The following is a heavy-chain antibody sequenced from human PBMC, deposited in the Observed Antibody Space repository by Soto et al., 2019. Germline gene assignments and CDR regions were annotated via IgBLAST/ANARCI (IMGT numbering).Heavy chain of an antibody. D-gene: IGHD6-6*01. V-gene: IGHV3-30-3*01. CDR3: ARDLESRSSNTHHYYYYYGMDV. J-gene: IGHJ6*02. Sequence: PGGSLRLSCAASGFTFSSYAMHWVRQAPGKGLAWVAVISYDGSNKYYADSVKGRFTISRDNSKNTLYLQMNSLRAEDTAVYYCARDLESRSSNTHHYYYYYGMDVWGQGTTVTVSS. CDR2: ISYDGSNK. CDR1: GFTFSSYA.